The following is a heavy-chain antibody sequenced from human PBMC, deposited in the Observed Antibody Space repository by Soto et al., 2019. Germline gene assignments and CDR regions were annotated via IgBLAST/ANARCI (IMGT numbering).Heavy chain of an antibody. CDR1: GFIFSSYG. Sequence: QVQLVESGGGVVQPGKSLRLSCAGSGFIFSSYGMHWVRQAPGKGLEWVAFISYDGSNKYYGDSVKGRVTISRDNSKNTQDLQINSLRVEDTAVYFCAKALGELSPESFDYWGQGTLVTVSS. CDR3: AKALGELSPESFDY. CDR2: ISYDGSNK. J-gene: IGHJ4*02. D-gene: IGHD3-16*02. V-gene: IGHV3-30*18.